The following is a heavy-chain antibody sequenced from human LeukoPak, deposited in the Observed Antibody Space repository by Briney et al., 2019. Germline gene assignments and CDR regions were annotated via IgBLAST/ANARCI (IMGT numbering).Heavy chain of an antibody. CDR1: GFTFSSYE. V-gene: IGHV3-48*03. D-gene: IGHD1-1*01. Sequence: GGSLRLSCAASGFTFSSYEMNWVRQAPGKGLEWISYISSSGSTIYYADSVKGRFTISRDNAKNSLYLQVNSLRAEDTAVYYCAREGIGRYYYYYYMDVWGKGTTVTISS. CDR2: ISSSGSTI. CDR3: AREGIGRYYYYYYMDV. J-gene: IGHJ6*03.